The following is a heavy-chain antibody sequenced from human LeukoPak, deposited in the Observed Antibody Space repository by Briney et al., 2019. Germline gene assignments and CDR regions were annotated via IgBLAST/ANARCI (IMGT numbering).Heavy chain of an antibody. CDR2: IRDLGGSR. J-gene: IGHJ4*02. Sequence: GRCLRLSCAASGFPFGRYAMYWVRQAPGKGLEGGSGIRDLGGSRYQPASVKGQFHISRDKSENTVYLQMNRLRADDTGVYYCAKTTAGYSSGRYPGWPVDYGGQGTLVTVSS. D-gene: IGHD6-19*01. V-gene: IGHV3-23*01. CDR1: GFPFGRYA. CDR3: AKTTAGYSSGRYPGWPVDY.